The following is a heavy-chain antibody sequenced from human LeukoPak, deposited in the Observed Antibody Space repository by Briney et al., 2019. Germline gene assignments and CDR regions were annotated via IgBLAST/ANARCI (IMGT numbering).Heavy chain of an antibody. Sequence: SETLSLTCTVSGASISSGSYYWSWIRQPAGKGLEWIGRIYSSGNTNYNPSLKSRVTISVDTSKNHFSLKLSSVTAADTAVYYCAANSADYNTLGSSYKVWGQGTVVTVSS. CDR1: GASISSGSYY. D-gene: IGHD3-10*01. CDR2: IYSSGNT. CDR3: AANSADYNTLGSSYKV. J-gene: IGHJ4*02. V-gene: IGHV4-61*02.